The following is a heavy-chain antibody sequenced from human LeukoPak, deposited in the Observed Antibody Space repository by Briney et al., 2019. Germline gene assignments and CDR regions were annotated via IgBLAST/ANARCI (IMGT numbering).Heavy chain of an antibody. CDR1: GYTFTGYY. CDR2: INPNSGGT. D-gene: IGHD3-3*01. Sequence: GASVKVSCKASGYTFTGYYMHWVRQAPGQGLEWMGRINPNSGGTNYAQEFQGRVTMTRDTSISTAYMELSRLRSDDTAVYYCARAEITIFGPTYRPVDYWGQGTLVTVSS. J-gene: IGHJ4*02. CDR3: ARAEITIFGPTYRPVDY. V-gene: IGHV1-2*06.